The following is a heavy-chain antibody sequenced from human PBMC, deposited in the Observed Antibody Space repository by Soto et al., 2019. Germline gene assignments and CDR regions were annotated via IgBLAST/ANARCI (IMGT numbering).Heavy chain of an antibody. CDR3: ATLGPSSYDILTGYPKSYFDY. CDR1: GFTFSSHA. D-gene: IGHD3-9*01. CDR2: ISGSGGST. J-gene: IGHJ4*02. V-gene: IGHV3-23*01. Sequence: GGSLRLSCAASGFTFSSHAMSWVRQAPGKGLEWVSAISGSGGSTYYADSVKGRFTISRDNSKNTLYLQMNSLRAEDTAVYYCATLGPSSYDILTGYPKSYFDYWGQGTLVTVSS.